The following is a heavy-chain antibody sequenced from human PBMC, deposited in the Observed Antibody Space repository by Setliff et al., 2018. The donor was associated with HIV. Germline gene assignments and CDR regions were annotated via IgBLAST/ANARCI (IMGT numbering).Heavy chain of an antibody. CDR1: GGTSSTHA. Sequence: GAPVKVSCKASGGTSSTHAMNWVRQAPGQGLEWMGQIISILEITDYAQKFQGRLTITADEPTNTIYMELSGLRSEDTAVYYCAGPRGDEAFDIWGQGTMVTVSS. V-gene: IGHV1-69*10. CDR2: IISILEIT. D-gene: IGHD3-10*01. CDR3: AGPRGDEAFDI. J-gene: IGHJ3*02.